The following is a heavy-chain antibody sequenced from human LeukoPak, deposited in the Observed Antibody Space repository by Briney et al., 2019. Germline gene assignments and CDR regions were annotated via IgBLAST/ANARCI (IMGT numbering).Heavy chain of an antibody. D-gene: IGHD2-21*02. CDR1: GFTVSGHP. CDR2: IYRGGNT. V-gene: IGHV3-53*01. J-gene: IGHJ6*02. CDR3: AKGIKGSYCGGDCYLPYYYYGLDV. Sequence: PGGSLRLSCAASGFTVSGHPMSWVRQAPGKGLEWVSVIYRGGNTYYADSVKGRFTISRDDSKNTLYLQMNGLGAEDTAVYYCAKGIKGSYCGGDCYLPYYYYGLDVWGQGTTVTVSS.